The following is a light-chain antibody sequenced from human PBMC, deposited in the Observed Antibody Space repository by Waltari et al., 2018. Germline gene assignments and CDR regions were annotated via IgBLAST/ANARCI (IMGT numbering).Light chain of an antibody. CDR3: QQLNNFPLT. V-gene: IGKV1-9*01. Sequence: DIQLTQSPSFLSASVGDRVTITCLASQGIDNYLAWYQQKPGKAPDLLIYGASTLQSGVPSRFSGSGSGTEFTLTISSLQPEDFATYYCQQLNNFPLTFGGGTKVEIK. CDR1: QGIDNY. J-gene: IGKJ4*01. CDR2: GAS.